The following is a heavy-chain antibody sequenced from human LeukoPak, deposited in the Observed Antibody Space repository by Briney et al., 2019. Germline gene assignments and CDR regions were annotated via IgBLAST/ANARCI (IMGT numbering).Heavy chain of an antibody. J-gene: IGHJ4*02. Sequence: ASVKVSCKASVYTFTGYYMHWVRQAPGQGLEWMGWINPNSGGTNYAQKFQGRATMTRDTSISTAYMELSRLRSDHTAVYYCARDLNCGGDCQPHWGQGTLVTVSS. CDR2: INPNSGGT. CDR3: ARDLNCGGDCQPH. D-gene: IGHD2-21*01. CDR1: VYTFTGYY. V-gene: IGHV1-2*02.